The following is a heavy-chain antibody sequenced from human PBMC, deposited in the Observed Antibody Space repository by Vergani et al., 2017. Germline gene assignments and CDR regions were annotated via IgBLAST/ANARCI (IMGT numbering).Heavy chain of an antibody. V-gene: IGHV3-9*01. CDR1: GFTFSSYA. D-gene: IGHD3-16*01. J-gene: IGHJ4*02. Sequence: EVQLLESGGGLVQPGGSLRLSCAASGFTFSSYAMHWVRHAPGKGLEWVSGISWNSGSIGYADSVKGRFTISRDNAKNSLYLQMNSLRAEDTALYYCAKDGHGPFDYVWGSYDYWGQGTLVTVSS. CDR3: AKDGHGPFDYVWGSYDY. CDR2: ISWNSGSI.